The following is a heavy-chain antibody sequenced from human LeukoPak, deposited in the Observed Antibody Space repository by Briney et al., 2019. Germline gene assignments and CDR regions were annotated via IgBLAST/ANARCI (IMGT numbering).Heavy chain of an antibody. CDR3: ASGSYSSGCYYRFDY. J-gene: IGHJ4*02. D-gene: IGHD3-22*01. V-gene: IGHV1-69*05. CDR1: GGTFSSYA. Sequence: SVKVSCKASGGTFSSYAISWVRQAPGQGLEWMGGIIPIFGTANYAQKFQSRVTITTDESTSTAYMELSSLRSENTAVYYCASGSYSSGCYYRFDYWGQGTLVTVSS. CDR2: IIPIFGTA.